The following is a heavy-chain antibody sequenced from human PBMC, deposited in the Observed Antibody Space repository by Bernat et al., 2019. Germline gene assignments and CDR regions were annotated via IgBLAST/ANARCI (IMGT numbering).Heavy chain of an antibody. CDR1: GFTFSNAW. V-gene: IGHV3-15*01. D-gene: IGHD2-15*01. CDR2: IKSKTDGGTT. Sequence: EVQLVESGGGLVKPGGSLRLSCAASGFTFSNAWMSWVRQAPGKGLEWVGRIKSKTDGGTTGFAVPVKGRFTISRDDSKSTLNLQMNSLKTEDTAVYYCTTSYCSGGRCYSPYPPFDYWGQGTLGTVSS. J-gene: IGHJ4*02. CDR3: TTSYCSGGRCYSPYPPFDY.